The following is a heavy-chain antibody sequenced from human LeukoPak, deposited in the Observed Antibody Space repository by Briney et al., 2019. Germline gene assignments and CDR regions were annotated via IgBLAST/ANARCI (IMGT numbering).Heavy chain of an antibody. Sequence: GGSLRLSCAASGFTFSSYSMNWVRQAPGKGLEWVSYISSSSSTIYYADSVKGRFTISRDNAKNSLYLQMNSLRAEDTAVYYCARHLGIQLWSHSLDYWGQGTLVTVSS. CDR3: ARHLGIQLWSHSLDY. CDR1: GFTFSSYS. CDR2: ISSSSSTI. J-gene: IGHJ4*02. D-gene: IGHD5-18*01. V-gene: IGHV3-48*01.